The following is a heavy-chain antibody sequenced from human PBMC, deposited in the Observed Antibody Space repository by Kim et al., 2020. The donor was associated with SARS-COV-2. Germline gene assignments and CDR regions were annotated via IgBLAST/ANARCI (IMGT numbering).Heavy chain of an antibody. Sequence: GGSLRLSCAASGFTFSSYSMNWVRQAPGKGLEWVSSISSSSSYIYYADSVKGRFTISRDNAKNSLYLQMNSLRAEDTAVYYCARSLVLLWFGENNDAFDIWGQGTMVTVSS. D-gene: IGHD3-10*01. J-gene: IGHJ3*02. CDR1: GFTFSSYS. CDR3: ARSLVLLWFGENNDAFDI. CDR2: ISSSSSYI. V-gene: IGHV3-21*01.